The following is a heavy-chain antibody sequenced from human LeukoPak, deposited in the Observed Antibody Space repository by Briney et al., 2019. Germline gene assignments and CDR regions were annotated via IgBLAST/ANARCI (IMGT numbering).Heavy chain of an antibody. CDR2: INTNTGNP. J-gene: IGHJ4*02. CDR3: ARGGLKDQGDPSSGWYQW. CDR1: GYTFTSYA. V-gene: IGHV7-4-1*02. D-gene: IGHD6-19*01. Sequence: ASVKVSCKASGYTFTSYAMNWVRQAPGQGLEWMGWINTNTGNPTYAQGFTGRFVFSLDTTVSTAYLQISSLKAEDTAVYYCARGGLKDQGDPSSGWYQWWGQGTLVTVSS.